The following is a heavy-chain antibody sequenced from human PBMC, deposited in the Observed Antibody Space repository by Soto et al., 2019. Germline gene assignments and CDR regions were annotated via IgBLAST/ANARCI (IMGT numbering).Heavy chain of an antibody. J-gene: IGHJ4*02. CDR1: GGSMRSGGYF. V-gene: IGHV4-31*03. CDR3: ARVAKEENPTLESWYAFDI. D-gene: IGHD6-13*01. CDR2: VYYSGRT. Sequence: VQLQESGPGLVKPSQTLSLTCTVSGGSMRSGGYFWSWIRQHPGKGLEWIGNVYYSGRTYYNPARECRVDVSVDTSKEEFTLKVDSVTAADTAMYFCARVAKEENPTLESWYAFDIWGQGTLVTVSS.